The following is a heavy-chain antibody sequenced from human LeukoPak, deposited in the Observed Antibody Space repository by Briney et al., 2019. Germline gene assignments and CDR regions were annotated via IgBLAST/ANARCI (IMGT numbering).Heavy chain of an antibody. D-gene: IGHD6-13*01. CDR2: ISSSSSYI. V-gene: IGHV3-21*01. J-gene: IGHJ3*02. Sequence: GGCLRLSCAASGFTFSSYSMNWVRQAPGKGLEWVSSISSSSSYIYYADSVKGRFTISRDNAKNSLYLQMNSLRAEDTAVYYCARSASIAAAGDAFDIWGQGTMVTVSS. CDR3: ARSASIAAAGDAFDI. CDR1: GFTFSSYS.